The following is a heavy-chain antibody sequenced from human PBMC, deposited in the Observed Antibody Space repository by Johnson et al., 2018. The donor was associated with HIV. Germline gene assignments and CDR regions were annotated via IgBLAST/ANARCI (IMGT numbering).Heavy chain of an antibody. CDR1: GFIFSNAW. J-gene: IGHJ3*02. CDR3: TTGISWYGAITFDI. D-gene: IGHD3-10*01. Sequence: VQLVESGGGLVKPGGSLRLSCAASGFIFSNAWMSWVRQAPGKGLEWAGHIKNKADGGTTDYAALVKGRFTISRDDSKNTLYLQMNSLKTEDTAVYYCTTGISWYGAITFDIWGQGTMVTVSS. V-gene: IGHV3-15*01. CDR2: IKNKADGGTT.